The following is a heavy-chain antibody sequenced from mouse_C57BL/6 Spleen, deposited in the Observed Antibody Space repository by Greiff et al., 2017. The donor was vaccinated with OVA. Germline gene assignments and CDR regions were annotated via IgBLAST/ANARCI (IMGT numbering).Heavy chain of an antibody. V-gene: IGHV2-2*01. D-gene: IGHD1-1*01. CDR3: AGNVDYYCESSCDYDAMCD. J-gene: IGHJ4*01. CDR1: GFSLTSYG. Sequence: VQGVESGPGLVQPSQCLSITCTVSGFSLTSYGVHWVRQSPGKGLEWLGVIWSGGSTNYNAAFISRLSNSKDNYKSQVFFKMNSLQADDTAIYYCAGNVDYYCESSCDYDAMCDWGQGTSVTVSS. CDR2: IWSGGST.